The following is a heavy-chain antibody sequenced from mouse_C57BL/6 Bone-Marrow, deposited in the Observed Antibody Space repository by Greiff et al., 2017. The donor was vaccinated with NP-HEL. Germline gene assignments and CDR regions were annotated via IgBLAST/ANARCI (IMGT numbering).Heavy chain of an antibody. V-gene: IGHV5-6*01. Sequence: EVQLQESGGDLVKPGGSLKLSCAASGFTFSSYGMSWVRQTPDKRLEWVATISSGGSYTYYPDSVKGRFTISRDNAKNTLYLQMSSLKSEDTAMYYCARGRITTVVDDYWGQGTTLTVSS. J-gene: IGHJ2*01. CDR3: ARGRITTVVDDY. D-gene: IGHD1-1*01. CDR1: GFTFSSYG. CDR2: ISSGGSYT.